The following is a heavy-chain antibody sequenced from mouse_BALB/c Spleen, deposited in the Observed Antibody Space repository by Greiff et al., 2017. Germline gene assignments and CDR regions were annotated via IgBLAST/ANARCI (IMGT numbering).Heavy chain of an antibody. CDR1: GYSITSDYA. V-gene: IGHV3-2*02. D-gene: IGHD1-1*01. J-gene: IGHJ2*01. CDR2: ISYSGST. Sequence: DVKLQESGPGLVKPSQSLSLTCTVTGYSITSDYAWNWIRQFPGNKLEWMGYISYSGSTSYNPSLKSRISITRDTSKNQFFLQLNSVTTEDTATYYCARGYYGRTYFDYWGQGTTLTVSS. CDR3: ARGYYGRTYFDY.